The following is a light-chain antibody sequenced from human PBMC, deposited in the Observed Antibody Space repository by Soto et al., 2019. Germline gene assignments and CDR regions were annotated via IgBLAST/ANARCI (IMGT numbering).Light chain of an antibody. CDR2: EVS. J-gene: IGLJ2*01. Sequence: QSALTQPPSASGSPGQSVTISCTGTSSDVGGYNYVSWYQQHPGKVPKLMIYEVSKRPSGVPDRFSGSKSGNTASLTVSVLQAEDEADYYCCSYGGSDNLVFGGGTKLTVL. CDR1: SSDVGGYNY. CDR3: CSYGGSDNLV. V-gene: IGLV2-8*01.